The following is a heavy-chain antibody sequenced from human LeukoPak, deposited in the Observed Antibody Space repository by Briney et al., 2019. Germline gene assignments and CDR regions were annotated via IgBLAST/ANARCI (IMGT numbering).Heavy chain of an antibody. CDR3: ARGSRRRTVTTAYYFDY. CDR2: MNPNSGNT. CDR1: GYTFTSYD. D-gene: IGHD4-11*01. Sequence: ASVKVSCKASGYTFTSYDINWVRQATGQGLEWMGWMNPNSGNTGYAQKFQGRVTITRNTSISTAYMELSSLRSEDKAVYYCARGSRRRTVTTAYYFDYWGQGTLVTVSS. V-gene: IGHV1-8*03. J-gene: IGHJ4*02.